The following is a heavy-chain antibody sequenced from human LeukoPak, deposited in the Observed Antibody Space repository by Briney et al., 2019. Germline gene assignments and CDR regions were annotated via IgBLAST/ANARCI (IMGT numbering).Heavy chain of an antibody. Sequence: GESLRISFKGSGYSFTGYWITWVRQMPGKGLEWMGKINPTDSYTNYSPSFQGHVTISADKSISTAYLQWSSLRASDTAIYYCARQTMVTALDYWGQGTLVTVSS. V-gene: IGHV5-10-1*01. D-gene: IGHD4-17*01. J-gene: IGHJ4*02. CDR1: GYSFTGYW. CDR3: ARQTMVTALDY. CDR2: INPTDSYT.